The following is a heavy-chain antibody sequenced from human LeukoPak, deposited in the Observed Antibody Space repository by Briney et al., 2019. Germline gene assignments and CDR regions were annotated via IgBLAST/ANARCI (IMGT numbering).Heavy chain of an antibody. Sequence: SETLSLTCAAYGGSFSGYYWSWIRQPPGKGLEWIGEINHSGSTNYNPSLKSRVTISVDTSKNQFSLKLSSVTAADTAVYYCARGSRQVTMVRARGSAFDIWGQGTMVTVSS. CDR2: INHSGST. CDR1: GGSFSGYY. D-gene: IGHD3-10*01. V-gene: IGHV4-34*01. CDR3: ARGSRQVTMVRARGSAFDI. J-gene: IGHJ3*02.